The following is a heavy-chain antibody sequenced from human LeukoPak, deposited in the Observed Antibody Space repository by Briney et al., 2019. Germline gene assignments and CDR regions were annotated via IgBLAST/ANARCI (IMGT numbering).Heavy chain of an antibody. V-gene: IGHV4-59*08. CDR1: DDSITMYY. CDR3: ARHLYCSGGSCYPYYFDY. J-gene: IGHJ4*02. CDR2: VEHTGST. Sequence: SETLSLTCSVSDDSITMYYWTWIRQPPGKGLEWIGYVEHTGSTNFNPSLNGRVSISRDTSKNQFSLKLSSVTAADTAVYYCARHLYCSGGSCYPYYFDYWGQGTLVTVSS. D-gene: IGHD2-15*01.